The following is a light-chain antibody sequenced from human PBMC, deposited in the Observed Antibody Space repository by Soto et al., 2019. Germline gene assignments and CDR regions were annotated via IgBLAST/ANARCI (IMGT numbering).Light chain of an antibody. Sequence: QMPQSPSTLSASVGDRVTITCRASQSISGWLAWYQQKPGKAPKLLIYEASSLKSGVPSRFSGSGCGTEFTLTISSLQPDDFATYYCQQYDSYWTFGQGTKVDIK. V-gene: IGKV1-5*03. J-gene: IGKJ1*01. CDR2: EAS. CDR1: QSISGW. CDR3: QQYDSYWT.